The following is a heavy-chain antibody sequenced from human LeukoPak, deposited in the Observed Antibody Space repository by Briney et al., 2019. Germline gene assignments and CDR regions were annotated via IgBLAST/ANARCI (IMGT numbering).Heavy chain of an antibody. CDR1: GGSISTSNYY. V-gene: IGHV4-39*07. CDR3: ASPYYYDSSGVTQDAFDI. CDR2: IFYSGST. J-gene: IGHJ3*02. Sequence: SETLSLTCTVSGGSISTSNYYWGWIRQPPGKGLEWIGNIFYSGSTYYNPSLKSRVTISVDTSKNQFSLKLSSVTAADTAVYYCASPYYYDSSGVTQDAFDIWGQGTMVTVSS. D-gene: IGHD3-22*01.